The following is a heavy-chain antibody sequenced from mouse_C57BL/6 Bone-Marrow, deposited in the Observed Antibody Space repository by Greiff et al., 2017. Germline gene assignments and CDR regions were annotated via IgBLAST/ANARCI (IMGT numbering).Heavy chain of an antibody. CDR1: GYTFTSYG. Sequence: QVQLQQSGAELARPGASVKLSCKASGYTFTSYGISWVKQRTGQGLEWIGEIYPRSGNTYYNEKFKGKATLTADKSSSTAYMELRSLTSEDSAVYFCARFPIYYYGSACFAYWGQGTLVTVSA. CDR3: ARFPIYYYGSACFAY. D-gene: IGHD1-1*01. J-gene: IGHJ3*01. CDR2: IYPRSGNT. V-gene: IGHV1-81*01.